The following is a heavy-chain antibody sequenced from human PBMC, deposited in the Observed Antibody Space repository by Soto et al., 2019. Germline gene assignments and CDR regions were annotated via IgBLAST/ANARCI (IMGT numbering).Heavy chain of an antibody. CDR1: GGSISSYY. Sequence: QVQLQESGPGLVKPSETLSLTCTVSGGSISSYYWSWIRQPPGKGLEWIGYIYYSGSTNYNPSLKSRVTISVDTSKNQFSLKLSSVTAADTAVYYCARVEQQLVQGSEYFQHWGQGTLVTVSS. CDR2: IYYSGST. V-gene: IGHV4-59*01. D-gene: IGHD6-13*01. CDR3: ARVEQQLVQGSEYFQH. J-gene: IGHJ1*01.